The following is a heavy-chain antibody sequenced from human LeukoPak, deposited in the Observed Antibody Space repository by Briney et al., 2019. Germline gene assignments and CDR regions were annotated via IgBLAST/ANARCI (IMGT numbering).Heavy chain of an antibody. Sequence: GGSLRLSCAASGFTFSSHAMHWVRQAPGKGLEWVANMNQDGSEINYVDSVKGRFTISRDNGQDSLFLQMNSLRGEDTAVYYCARDRGYSNFDYWGQGTLLTVSS. D-gene: IGHD4-11*01. V-gene: IGHV3-7*01. CDR3: ARDRGYSNFDY. CDR2: MNQDGSEI. CDR1: GFTFSSHA. J-gene: IGHJ4*02.